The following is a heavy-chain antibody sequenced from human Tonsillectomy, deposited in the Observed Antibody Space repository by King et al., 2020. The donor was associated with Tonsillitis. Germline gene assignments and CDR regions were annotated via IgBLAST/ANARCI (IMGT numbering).Heavy chain of an antibody. D-gene: IGHD4-17*01. Sequence: QLVQSGAEVKEPGSSVKVSCKGSGTTFTTHLISWIRQAPGQGLEWMGRVRPLFETLTYAQNFQGRLTITADGSTSTAYMELSSLRSEDTAVYYCATPPYGDPHEPFKIWGQGTMVTVSS. CDR3: ATPPYGDPHEPFKI. CDR2: VRPLFETL. V-gene: IGHV1-69*12. CDR1: GTTFTTHL. J-gene: IGHJ3*02.